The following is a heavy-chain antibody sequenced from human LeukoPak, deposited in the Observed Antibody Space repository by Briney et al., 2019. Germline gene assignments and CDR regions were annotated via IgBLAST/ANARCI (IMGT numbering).Heavy chain of an antibody. CDR1: GFTFNNAW. D-gene: IGHD3-10*01. CDR3: TTSGTPFQY. CDR2: IKNEDDGGTT. V-gene: IGHV3-15*01. Sequence: PGGSLRLSCAASGFTFNNAWMSWARLAPGKGLEWVGRIKNEDDGGTTDYAAPVKGRFTISRDDSKNMLYLQMNSLKTEDTAVYYCTTSGTPFQYWGQGTLVTVSS. J-gene: IGHJ4*02.